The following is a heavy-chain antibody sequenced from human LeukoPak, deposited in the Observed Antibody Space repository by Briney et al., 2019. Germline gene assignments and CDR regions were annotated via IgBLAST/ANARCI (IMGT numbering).Heavy chain of an antibody. CDR3: AKDRGELPTFDY. Sequence: RGSLRVSCAASGLTFCSYAMSWVRQAPGKGLEWVSAISGSGVSTYYADSVKGRFTISRDNSKNTLYLQMNSLRAEDTAVYYCAKDRGELPTFDYWGQGTLVTVSS. V-gene: IGHV3-23*01. D-gene: IGHD1-26*01. CDR1: GLTFCSYA. CDR2: ISGSGVST. J-gene: IGHJ4*02.